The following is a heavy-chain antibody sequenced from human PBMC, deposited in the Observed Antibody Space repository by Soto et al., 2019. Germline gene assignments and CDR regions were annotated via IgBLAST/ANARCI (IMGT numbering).Heavy chain of an antibody. D-gene: IGHD2-2*01. V-gene: IGHV4-59*01. Sequence: SETLTLTCAIPGTSISTNSWNCIRQPPGRGLEWIGYIWDSGNSNYNPSLKSRATISVDTSKNQFSLKLTSVTAADTAVYYCASDLWGYCRSVSNSLDVWDTETLLTVSS. CDR1: GTSISTNS. CDR3: ASDLWGYCRSVSNSLDV. CDR2: IWDSGNS. J-gene: IGHJ6*04.